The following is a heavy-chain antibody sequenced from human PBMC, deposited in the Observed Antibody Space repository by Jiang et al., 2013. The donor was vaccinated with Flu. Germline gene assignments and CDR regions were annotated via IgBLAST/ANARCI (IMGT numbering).Heavy chain of an antibody. CDR2: ISAGGIL. V-gene: IGHV3-23*04. J-gene: IGHJ4*02. CDR1: GFIFSRFA. Sequence: VQLVESGGDLVQPGGSLRLSCAASGFIFSRFAMVWVRQAPGKGLEWVSSISAGGILDYTDSVKGRFTISRDNAKNTVDLQMSSLRVEDTGIYYCARVPLLGGISRLDSWGQGTLVTVSS. CDR3: ARVPLLGGISRLDS. D-gene: IGHD3-10*01.